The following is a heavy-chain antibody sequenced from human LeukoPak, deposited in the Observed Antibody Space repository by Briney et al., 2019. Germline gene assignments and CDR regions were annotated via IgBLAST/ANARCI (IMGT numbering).Heavy chain of an antibody. J-gene: IGHJ3*02. D-gene: IGHD3-22*01. CDR3: ARGIGTSYDSSRDAFDI. CDR1: AGSINSGDYY. Sequence: SQTLSLTCTVSAGSINSGDYYWSWIRQPAGKGPEWIVRIYTPGTNYNYNPSLRSRVTISIDTSKNQFSLKLTSVTAADTAVYYCARGIGTSYDSSRDAFDIWGQGTMVTVSS. CDR2: IYTPGTN. V-gene: IGHV4-61*02.